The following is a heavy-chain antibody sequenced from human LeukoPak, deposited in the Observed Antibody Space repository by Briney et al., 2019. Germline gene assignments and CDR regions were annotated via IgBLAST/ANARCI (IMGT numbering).Heavy chain of an antibody. CDR2: INHSGST. D-gene: IGHD2-15*01. V-gene: IGHV4-34*01. Sequence: SETLSLTCAVYGGSFSGYYWSWIRQPPGKGLEWIGEINHSGSTNYNPSLKSRVTISVDTSKNQFSLKLSSVTAADTAVYYCARGRTYAYIVVAAYSFDYWGQGTLVTVSS. CDR1: GGSFSGYY. J-gene: IGHJ4*02. CDR3: ARGRTYAYIVVAAYSFDY.